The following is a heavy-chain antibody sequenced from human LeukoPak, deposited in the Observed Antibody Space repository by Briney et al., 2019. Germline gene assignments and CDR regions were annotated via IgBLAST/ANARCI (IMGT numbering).Heavy chain of an antibody. J-gene: IGHJ6*03. V-gene: IGHV3-7*01. CDR1: GFTFNSYW. CDR3: ARENRVALVRGPIKNYYYYYYMDV. Sequence: PGGSLRLSCAASGFTFNSYWMSWVRQAPGKGLEWVANIKQDGSEKYYVDSVKGRFTISRDNAKNSLYLQMNSVRAEDTALYYCARENRVALVRGPIKNYYYYYYMDVWGKGTTVTVSS. D-gene: IGHD3-10*01. CDR2: IKQDGSEK.